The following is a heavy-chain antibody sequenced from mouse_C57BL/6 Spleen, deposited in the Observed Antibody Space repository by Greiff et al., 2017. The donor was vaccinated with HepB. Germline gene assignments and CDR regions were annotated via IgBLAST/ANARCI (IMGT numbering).Heavy chain of an antibody. CDR2: IDPEDGDT. D-gene: IGHD1-1*01. Sequence: EVQGVESGAELVRPGASVKLSCTASGFNIKDYYMHWVKQRPEQGLEWIGRIDPEDGDTEYAPKFQGKATMTADTSSNTAYLQLSSLTSEDTAVYYCTQGYGSSYVFDYWGQGTTLTVSS. V-gene: IGHV14-1*01. CDR3: TQGYGSSYVFDY. J-gene: IGHJ2*01. CDR1: GFNIKDYY.